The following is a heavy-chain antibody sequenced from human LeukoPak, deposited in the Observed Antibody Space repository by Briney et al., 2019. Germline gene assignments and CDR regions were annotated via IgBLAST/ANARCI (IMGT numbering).Heavy chain of an antibody. D-gene: IGHD5-18*01. Sequence: HPGGSLRLSCAASGFTFSSYSMNWVRQAPGKGLEWVSYISSSSSTIYYADSVKGRFTISRDNAKNSLYLQMNSLRAEDTAVYYCARDLDVQLWSAFFDYWGQGTLVTVSS. V-gene: IGHV3-48*01. CDR3: ARDLDVQLWSAFFDY. J-gene: IGHJ4*02. CDR2: ISSSSSTI. CDR1: GFTFSSYS.